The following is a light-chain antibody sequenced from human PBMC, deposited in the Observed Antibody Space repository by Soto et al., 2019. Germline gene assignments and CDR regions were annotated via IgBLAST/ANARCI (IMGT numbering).Light chain of an antibody. CDR1: QSISIW. J-gene: IGKJ1*01. V-gene: IGKV1-5*03. CDR2: KAS. Sequence: DIQMTQSPSTLSASVGYRVTITCRASQSISIWLAWYQQKPGRAPKFLIYKASDLENGVPARFIGSGSGTDFTLTISSLQPEDFATYYCQQSFSTLGWTFGQGTKVDIK. CDR3: QQSFSTLGWT.